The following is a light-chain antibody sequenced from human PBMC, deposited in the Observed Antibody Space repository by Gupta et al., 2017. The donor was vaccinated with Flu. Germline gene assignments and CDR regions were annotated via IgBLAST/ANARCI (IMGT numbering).Light chain of an antibody. Sequence: TVTLTCGLSSGSVSSSNYPSWYQQTPGQAPRTLIYNTNTRSSGVPDRFSGSILGNKAALTITGAQADDESDYHCVLYVGSGISVFGGGTKLTVL. V-gene: IGLV8-61*01. CDR3: VLYVGSGISV. CDR1: SGSVSSSNY. J-gene: IGLJ3*02. CDR2: NTN.